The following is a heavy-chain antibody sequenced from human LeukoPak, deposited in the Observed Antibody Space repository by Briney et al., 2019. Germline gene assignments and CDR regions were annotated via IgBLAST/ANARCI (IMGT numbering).Heavy chain of an antibody. V-gene: IGHV1-69*13. CDR2: ITPIFGTA. J-gene: IGHJ6*02. D-gene: IGHD5-12*01. Sequence: ASVKVSCKASGGTFSSYAISWVRQAPGQGLEWMGGITPIFGTANYAQKFQGRVTITADESTSTAYMELSSLRSEDTAVYYCASDSGMVATGRYYYYYYGMDVWGQGTTVTVSS. CDR3: ASDSGMVATGRYYYYYYGMDV. CDR1: GGTFSSYA.